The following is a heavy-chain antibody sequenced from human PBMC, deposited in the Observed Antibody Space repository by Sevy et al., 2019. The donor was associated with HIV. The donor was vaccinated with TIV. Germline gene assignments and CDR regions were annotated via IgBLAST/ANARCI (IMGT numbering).Heavy chain of an antibody. CDR1: GFIFSSYS. Sequence: GGSLRLSCAASGFIFSSYSMNWVRQAPGKGLEWVSFSSSATHYTYYAESVKGRFTVSRDYAKNSLFLQMNSLRAEDTAVYYCARTTGGSEAAFDFWGQGTMVTVSS. CDR3: ARTTGGSEAAFDF. D-gene: IGHD1-1*01. J-gene: IGHJ3*01. CDR2: SSSATHYT. V-gene: IGHV3-21*01.